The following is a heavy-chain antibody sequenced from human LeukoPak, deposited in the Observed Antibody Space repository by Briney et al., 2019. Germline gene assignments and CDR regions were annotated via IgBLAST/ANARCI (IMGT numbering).Heavy chain of an antibody. CDR3: ARHYGP. V-gene: IGHV4-4*02. Sequence: PSETLSLTCAVSGASITNNNWWSWVRQPPGKGLEWVGEIYHSGNTNYNPSLKSRVTISVDTSKNQFSLKLNSVTAADTAVYYCARHYGPWGQGTLVTVSS. CDR2: IYHSGNT. D-gene: IGHD3-16*01. J-gene: IGHJ5*02. CDR1: GASITNNNW.